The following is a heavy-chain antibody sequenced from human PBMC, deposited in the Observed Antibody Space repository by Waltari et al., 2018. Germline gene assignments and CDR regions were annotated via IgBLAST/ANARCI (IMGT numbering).Heavy chain of an antibody. D-gene: IGHD2-2*01. J-gene: IGHJ6*03. V-gene: IGHV4-34*01. CDR3: ARTLIVVVPAAMGYYYYYMDV. Sequence: QVQLQQWGAGLLKPSETLSLTCAVYGGSFSGYYWSWIRQPPGKGLAWIGEINHSGSTNNNPSLKSRVTISVDTSKNQFSLKLSSVTAADTAVYYCARTLIVVVPAAMGYYYYYMDVWGKGTTVTVSS. CDR1: GGSFSGYY. CDR2: INHSGST.